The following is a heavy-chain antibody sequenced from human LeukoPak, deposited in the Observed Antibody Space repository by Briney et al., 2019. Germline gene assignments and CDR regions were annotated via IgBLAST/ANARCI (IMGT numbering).Heavy chain of an antibody. J-gene: IGHJ5*02. V-gene: IGHV4-38-2*02. D-gene: IGHD2-15*01. CDR1: GYSLSSGDY. CDR2: IYHSGSA. CDR3: AREVVDRSTSIRGWFDP. Sequence: SETLSLTCNVSGYSLSSGDYWGWIRQPPGKGLEWIGSIYHSGSAYYYPALKSRATISVDTSKNQFSLELSSVTAADTAVYYCAREVVDRSTSIRGWFDPWGQGTLVTVSS.